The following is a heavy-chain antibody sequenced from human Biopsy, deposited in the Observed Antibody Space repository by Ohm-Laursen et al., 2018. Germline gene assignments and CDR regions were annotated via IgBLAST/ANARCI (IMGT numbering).Heavy chain of an antibody. CDR1: SGSISGYY. CDR3: ARGIAVVRSLDV. D-gene: IGHD5-18*01. J-gene: IGHJ6*02. Sequence: GTLSLTCIVSSGSISGYYWTWIRQAPGKGLEFIGYVYSSGSTNYNPSLKSRAPISLDTSGNQVSLRRSSVTAADTAVYYCARGIAVVRSLDVWGQGTTVAVSS. CDR2: VYSSGST. V-gene: IGHV4-59*08.